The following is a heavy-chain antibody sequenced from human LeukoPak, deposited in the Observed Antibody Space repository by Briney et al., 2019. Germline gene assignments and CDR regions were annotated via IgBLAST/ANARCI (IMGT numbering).Heavy chain of an antibody. D-gene: IGHD1-26*01. CDR2: IDPSDSYT. CDR3: ARQVGATLLFDY. V-gene: IGHV5-10-1*01. Sequence: GESLKISCRGSGYSFTTYWIGWVRQMPGKGLEWMGRIDPSDSYTNYSPSFQGHVTISADKSISTAYLQWSSLKASDTAMYYCARQVGATLLFDYWGQGTLVTVSS. J-gene: IGHJ4*02. CDR1: GYSFTTYW.